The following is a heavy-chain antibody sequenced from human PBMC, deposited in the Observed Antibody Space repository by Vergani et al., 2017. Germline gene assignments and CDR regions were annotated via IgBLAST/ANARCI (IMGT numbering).Heavy chain of an antibody. CDR3: ARQGXSDCSGGSCYTQYYFDY. CDR1: GGSISSGDYY. Sequence: QVQLQESGPGLVKPSQTLSLTCTVSGGSISSGDYYWGWIRQPPGKGLEWIGSIYYSGSTYYNPSLKSRVTISVDTSKNQFSLRLSSVTAADTAVYYCARQGXSDCSGGSCYTQYYFDYWGQGTLVTVSS. D-gene: IGHD2-15*01. CDR2: IYYSGST. J-gene: IGHJ4*02. V-gene: IGHV4-39*01.